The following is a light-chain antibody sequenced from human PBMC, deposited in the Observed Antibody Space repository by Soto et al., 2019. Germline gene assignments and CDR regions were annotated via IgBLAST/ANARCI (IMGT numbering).Light chain of an antibody. CDR2: VAS. J-gene: IGKJ1*01. CDR1: QSVSSSY. V-gene: IGKV3-20*01. CDR3: QQYGSSWWT. Sequence: EIVLTQSPGTLSLSPGERATLSCRASQSVSSSYLAWYQQKPGQAPRRLIYVASSRATGIPDRFSGSGSGTDFTLTISRLEPEDFAVYYCQQYGSSWWTFGQGTKVEIK.